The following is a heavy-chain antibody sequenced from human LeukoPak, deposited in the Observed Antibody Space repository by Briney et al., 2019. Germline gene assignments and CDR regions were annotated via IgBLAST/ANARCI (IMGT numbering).Heavy chain of an antibody. Sequence: PSETLSLTSTVSGGSISSYYWSWIRQPPGKGLEWIGYIYYRDTTNYNPSLKSRVTMSVDTSKNQISLKLSSVTAADTAVYYCAREIGDYYDSSGYRTYYFDYWGQGTLVTVSS. D-gene: IGHD3-22*01. CDR2: IYYRDTT. CDR3: AREIGDYYDSSGYRTYYFDY. V-gene: IGHV4-59*12. J-gene: IGHJ4*02. CDR1: GGSISSYY.